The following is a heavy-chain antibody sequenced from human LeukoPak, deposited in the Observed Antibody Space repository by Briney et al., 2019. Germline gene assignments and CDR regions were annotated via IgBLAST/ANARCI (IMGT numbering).Heavy chain of an antibody. D-gene: IGHD3-10*01. CDR2: IYYSGST. CDR1: GGSISSSSYY. V-gene: IGHV4-39*07. CDR3: ARGLYYYDSGSYSKWFDP. J-gene: IGHJ5*02. Sequence: KPSETLSLTCTVSGGSISSSSYYWGWIRQPPGKGLEWIGSIYYSGSTYYNPSLKTRVTISVDTSKNQFSLKLSSVTAADTAVYYCARGLYYYDSGSYSKWFDPWGQGTLVTVSS.